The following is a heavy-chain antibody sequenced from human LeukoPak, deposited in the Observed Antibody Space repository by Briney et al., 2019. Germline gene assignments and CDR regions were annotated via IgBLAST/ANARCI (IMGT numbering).Heavy chain of an antibody. CDR3: ARDAQRGFDYSNSLEY. CDR2: IWSDGTEK. D-gene: IGHD4-11*01. Sequence: GGSLRLSCVAPGFTYSHYGMPWVRQAPGKGLEWVAVIWSDGTEKYYGDAVKGRFTISRDDSRKTVYLQMNRLRGEDTAVYYCARDAQRGFDYSNSLEYWGQGTLVTVSS. V-gene: IGHV3-33*08. CDR1: GFTYSHYG. J-gene: IGHJ4*02.